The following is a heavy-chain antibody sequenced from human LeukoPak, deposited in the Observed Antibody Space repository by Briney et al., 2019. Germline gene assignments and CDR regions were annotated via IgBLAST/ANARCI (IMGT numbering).Heavy chain of an antibody. CDR3: ARDGATYYYDSSGYLDY. Sequence: GGSLRLSCAASGFTFSDYYMSWIRQTPGKGLEWVSYISSSGSTIYYADSVKGRFTISRDNAKNSLYLQMNSLRAEDTAVYYCARDGATYYYDSSGYLDYWGQGTLVTVSS. J-gene: IGHJ4*02. V-gene: IGHV3-11*01. CDR1: GFTFSDYY. CDR2: ISSSGSTI. D-gene: IGHD3-22*01.